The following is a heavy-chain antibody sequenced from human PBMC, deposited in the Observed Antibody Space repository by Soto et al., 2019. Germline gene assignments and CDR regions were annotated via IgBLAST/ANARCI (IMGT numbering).Heavy chain of an antibody. CDR3: ASSYSSGWGWEPADY. CDR2: IYYSGST. V-gene: IGHV4-59*01. Sequence: SETLSLTCTVSGGSISSYYWSWIRQPPGKGLEWIGYIYYSGSTNYNPSLKSRVTISVDTSKNQFSLKLSSVTAADTAVYYCASSYSSGWGWEPADYWGQGTLVTVSS. D-gene: IGHD6-19*01. J-gene: IGHJ4*02. CDR1: GGSISSYY.